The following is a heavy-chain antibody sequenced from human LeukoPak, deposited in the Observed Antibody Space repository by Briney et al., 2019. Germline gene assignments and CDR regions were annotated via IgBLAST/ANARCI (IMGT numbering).Heavy chain of an antibody. D-gene: IGHD3-3*01. CDR3: ARELRFLIGISNWFDP. V-gene: IGHV4-30-4*02. CDR1: GVSISSGDYY. J-gene: IGHJ5*02. Sequence: PSETLSLTCTVSGVSISSGDYYWSWIRQPPGKGLEWIGYTYYSGSTYYNPSLKSRVTISVDTSKNQFSLKLSSVTAADTAVYYCARELRFLIGISNWFDPWGQGTLVTVSS. CDR2: TYYSGST.